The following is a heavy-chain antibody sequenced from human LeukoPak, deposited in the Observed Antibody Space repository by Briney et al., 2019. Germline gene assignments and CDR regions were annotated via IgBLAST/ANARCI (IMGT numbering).Heavy chain of an antibody. V-gene: IGHV3-72*01. CDR2: TRNKANSYTT. J-gene: IGHJ6*03. Sequence: PGGSLRLSCAASGFTFDDYVMHWVRQAPGKGLEWVGRTRNKANSYTTEYAASVKGRFTISRDDSKNSLYLQMNSLKTEDTAVYYCARVVRIQLWSIYYYYYMDVWGKGTTVTVSS. CDR3: ARVVRIQLWSIYYYYYMDV. CDR1: GFTFDDYV. D-gene: IGHD5-18*01.